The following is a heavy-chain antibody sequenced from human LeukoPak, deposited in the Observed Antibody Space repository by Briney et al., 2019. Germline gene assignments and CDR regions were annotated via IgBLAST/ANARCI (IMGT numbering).Heavy chain of an antibody. J-gene: IGHJ5*02. CDR2: IKSKTEGGTT. Sequence: PGGTLRLSCLTSGVTFANASMSWVRQAPGKGLQWVGLIKSKTEGGTTFYAAPVKDRFRISRDDGRNTLYLQMTSLTVGDTGVYYCTTGNPWGQGTLVTVSS. CDR3: TTGNP. V-gene: IGHV3-15*01. CDR1: GVTFANAS.